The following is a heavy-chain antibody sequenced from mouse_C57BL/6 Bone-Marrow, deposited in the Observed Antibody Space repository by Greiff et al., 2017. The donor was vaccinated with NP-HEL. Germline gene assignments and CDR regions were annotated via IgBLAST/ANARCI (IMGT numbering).Heavy chain of an antibody. CDR1: GFNIKDYY. CDR2: IDPEDGDT. V-gene: IGHV14-1*01. CDR3: TTLPIYYYGSSWYFDV. D-gene: IGHD1-1*01. J-gene: IGHJ1*03. Sequence: EVQLQQSGAELVRPGASVKLSCTASGFNIKDYYMHWVKQRPEQGLEWIGRIDPEDGDTEYAPKFQGKATMTADTSSNTAYLQLSSLTSEDTAVYYCTTLPIYYYGSSWYFDVWGTGTTVTVSS.